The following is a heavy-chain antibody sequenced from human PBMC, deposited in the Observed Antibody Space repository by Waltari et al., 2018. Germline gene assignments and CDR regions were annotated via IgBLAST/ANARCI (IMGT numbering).Heavy chain of an antibody. CDR2: IYYSGST. CDR1: GGSISSSSYY. CDR3: ARQAISYSSGLSWYFDY. V-gene: IGHV4-39*01. Sequence: QLQLQESGPGLVKPSETLSLTCPVSGGSISSSSYYWGWIRQPPGKGLEWIGSIYYSGSTYYNPSLKSRVTISVDTSKNQFSLKLSSVTAADTAVYYCARQAISYSSGLSWYFDYWGQGTLVTVSS. D-gene: IGHD6-19*01. J-gene: IGHJ4*02.